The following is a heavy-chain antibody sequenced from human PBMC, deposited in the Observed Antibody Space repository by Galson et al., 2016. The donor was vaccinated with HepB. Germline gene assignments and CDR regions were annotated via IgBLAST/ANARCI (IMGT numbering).Heavy chain of an antibody. D-gene: IGHD1-26*01. Sequence: SVKVSCKASGYIFTYYYIHWVRLAPGQGLEWMGRINPSRGDTIYAQNFRGRVTMTRDMSISTAYLDLTSDDTAVYFCARGTVGAVDYWGQGTLVTVSS. CDR1: GYIFTYYY. V-gene: IGHV1-2*06. CDR2: INPSRGDT. J-gene: IGHJ4*02. CDR3: ARGTVGAVDY.